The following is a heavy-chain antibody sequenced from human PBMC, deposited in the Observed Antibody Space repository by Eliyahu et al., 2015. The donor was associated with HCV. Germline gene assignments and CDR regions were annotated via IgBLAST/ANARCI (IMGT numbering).Heavy chain of an antibody. CDR2: IIXIFGTA. V-gene: IGHV1-69*06. CDR3: AGALNYYGSGSYYYYGMDV. J-gene: IGHJ6*02. CDR1: GGXFXSYA. D-gene: IGHD3-10*01. Sequence: QVQLVQSGAEVKKPGSSVKVXCKASGGXFXSYAISWVRQAPGQEREWMGGIIXIFGTANXAQKFQGRVTITADKSTSTAYMELSSLRSEDTAVYYCAGALNYYGSGSYYYYGMDVWGQGTTVTVSS.